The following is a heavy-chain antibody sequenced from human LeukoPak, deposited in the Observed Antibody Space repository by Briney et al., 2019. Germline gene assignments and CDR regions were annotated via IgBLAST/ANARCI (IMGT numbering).Heavy chain of an antibody. CDR1: GYTFTSYD. CDR2: MNPNSGNT. Sequence: ASVKVSCKASGYTFTSYDINWVRQATGQGLEWMGWMNPNSGNTGYAQKFQGRVTMTRNTSISTAYMELSSLRSEDTAVYYCATGYCSSTSCYHYYYYGMDVWGQGTTVTVSS. CDR3: ATGYCSSTSCYHYYYYGMDV. V-gene: IGHV1-8*01. J-gene: IGHJ6*02. D-gene: IGHD2-2*01.